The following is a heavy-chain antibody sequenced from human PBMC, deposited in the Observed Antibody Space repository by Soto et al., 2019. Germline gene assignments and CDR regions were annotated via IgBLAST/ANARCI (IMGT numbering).Heavy chain of an antibody. CDR1: GFSFRTYG. D-gene: IGHD6-19*01. V-gene: IGHV3-30*18. Sequence: GGSLRLSCEASGFSFRTYGMHWVRQAPGKGLEWMAVISNDGSHEYYTESVKGRFTISRDNSRNTLYLQMNSLRAEDTAVYYCAKIAEAVAGTVYGYWGRGALVTVSS. CDR2: ISNDGSHE. CDR3: AKIAEAVAGTVYGY. J-gene: IGHJ4*02.